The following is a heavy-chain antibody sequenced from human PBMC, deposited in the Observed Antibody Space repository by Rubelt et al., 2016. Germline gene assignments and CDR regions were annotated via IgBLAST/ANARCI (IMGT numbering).Heavy chain of an antibody. D-gene: IGHD2-15*01. CDR2: VYYNGNT. J-gene: IGHJ4*02. CDR1: GGSISSYY. V-gene: IGHV4-59*12. CDR3: ATRYCGGGSCYFYPEYHLDY. Sequence: QVQLQESGPGLVKPSETLSLTCTVSGGSISSYYWSWIRQPPGKGLEWIGYVYYNGNTNYSPSLKSRVTISVDTSKNQFSLKLSSVTAADTAVYYCATRYCGGGSCYFYPEYHLDYWGQGTLVTVSS.